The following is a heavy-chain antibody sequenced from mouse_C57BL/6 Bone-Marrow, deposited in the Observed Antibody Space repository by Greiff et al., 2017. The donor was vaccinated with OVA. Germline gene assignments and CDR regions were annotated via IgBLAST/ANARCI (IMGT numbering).Heavy chain of an antibody. CDR3: AIYGYYDWYFDV. D-gene: IGHD2-3*01. CDR1: GYTFTSYW. CDR2: IHPNSGST. Sequence: QVQLQQPGAELVKPGASVKLSCTASGYTFTSYWMHWVKQRPGQGLEWIGMIHPNSGSTNYNEKFKSKATLTVDKSSSTAYMQLSSLTSEDTAVYYCAIYGYYDWYFDVWGTGTTVTVSS. J-gene: IGHJ1*03. V-gene: IGHV1-64*01.